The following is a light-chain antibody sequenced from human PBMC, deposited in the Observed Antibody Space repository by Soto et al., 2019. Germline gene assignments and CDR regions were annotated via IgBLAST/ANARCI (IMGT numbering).Light chain of an antibody. CDR3: QKYNSFPLT. V-gene: IGKV1-27*01. CDR2: AAS. J-gene: IGKJ4*02. Sequence: DIQMTQSPSSLSVSVGERVTITCRASQGISSNLAWYQQKPGKVPKLLIYAASTLQSGVPSRFSGSGSGTDFTLTISSLQPEDVATYYCQKYNSFPLTFGGGTKVEIK. CDR1: QGISSN.